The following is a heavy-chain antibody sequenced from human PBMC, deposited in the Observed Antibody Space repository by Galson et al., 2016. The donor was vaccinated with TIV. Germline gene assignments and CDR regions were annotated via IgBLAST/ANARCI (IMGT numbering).Heavy chain of an antibody. Sequence: SVKVSCKVSGYSLTEVVMHWVRQAPGKGLEWMAGFDPEQHKKIYAQKLEGRVTLTDDTSTDTAFLELSSLSFEDTAVYYCASVAWFPGLSLDNWGQGTLVIVSS. CDR3: ASVAWFPGLSLDN. CDR2: FDPEQHKK. D-gene: IGHD2/OR15-2a*01. CDR1: GYSLTEVV. V-gene: IGHV1-24*01. J-gene: IGHJ4*02.